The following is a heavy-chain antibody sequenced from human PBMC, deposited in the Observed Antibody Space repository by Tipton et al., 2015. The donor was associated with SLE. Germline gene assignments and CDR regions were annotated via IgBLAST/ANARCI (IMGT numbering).Heavy chain of an antibody. CDR3: ARVRVITVTTSLGY. CDR1: GFTFSSYW. CDR2: INSDGSST. V-gene: IGHV3-74*01. Sequence: GSLRLSCEASGFTFSSYWMHWVRQAPGKGLVWVSRINSDGSSTTYADSVEGRFTISRDNAKNTLYLQMNSLRAEDTAVYYCARVRVITVTTSLGYWGQGTLVTVSS. J-gene: IGHJ4*02. D-gene: IGHD1-7*01.